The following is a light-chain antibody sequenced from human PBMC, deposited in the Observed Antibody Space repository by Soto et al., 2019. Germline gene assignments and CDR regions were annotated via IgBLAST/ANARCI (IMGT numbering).Light chain of an antibody. CDR3: QQSYSSPPT. J-gene: IGKJ1*01. CDR2: AAS. CDR1: QSISNH. Sequence: DIQMTQSPSSLSASVEDRVIITCRASQSISNHLNWYQQKPGKAPKLLIFAASSWQSGVPSRFSGSRSGPDFTLTISSLQPEDFSTYYCQQSYSSPPTFGQGTKV. V-gene: IGKV1-39*01.